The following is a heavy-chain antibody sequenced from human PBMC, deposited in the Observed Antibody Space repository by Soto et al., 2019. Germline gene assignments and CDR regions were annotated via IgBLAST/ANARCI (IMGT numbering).Heavy chain of an antibody. CDR1: GGTFSSYT. Sequence: QVQLVQSGAEVKKPGSSVKVSCKASGGTFSSYTISWVRQVPGQGLEWMGRILPILDITNYAQKFQGRVTITADKSTGTDYMELSSLRSEDTAVYYCAREWPQGYYFDTSGYLDSWGQGTLVSVSS. V-gene: IGHV1-69*08. CDR2: ILPILDIT. J-gene: IGHJ4*02. D-gene: IGHD3-22*01. CDR3: AREWPQGYYFDTSGYLDS.